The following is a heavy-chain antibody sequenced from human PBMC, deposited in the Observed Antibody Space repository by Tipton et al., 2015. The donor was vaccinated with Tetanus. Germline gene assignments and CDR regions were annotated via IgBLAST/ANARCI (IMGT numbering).Heavy chain of an antibody. CDR3: AREADCSGGSCFSGDFDN. Sequence: SLRLSCAASGFIFSSYGIHWVRQAPGKGLEWVAVSWYDGTDKYYADSVKGRFTISRDNSKNTLYLQMNSLRAEDTAEYYCAREADCSGGSCFSGDFDNWGQGTQVTVSS. V-gene: IGHV3-33*01. J-gene: IGHJ4*02. CDR2: SWYDGTDK. D-gene: IGHD2-15*01. CDR1: GFIFSSYG.